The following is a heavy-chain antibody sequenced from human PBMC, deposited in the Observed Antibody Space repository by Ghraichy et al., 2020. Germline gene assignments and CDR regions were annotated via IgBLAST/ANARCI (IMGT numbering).Heavy chain of an antibody. Sequence: SETLSLTCTVSGGSISSGGYYWSWIRQHPGKGLEWIGYIYYSGSTYYNPSLKSRVTISVDTSKNQFSLKLSSVTAADTAVYYCARGGRYYYDSSGYPADAFDIWGQGTMVTVSS. V-gene: IGHV4-31*03. J-gene: IGHJ3*02. CDR3: ARGGRYYYDSSGYPADAFDI. D-gene: IGHD3-22*01. CDR2: IYYSGST. CDR1: GGSISSGGYY.